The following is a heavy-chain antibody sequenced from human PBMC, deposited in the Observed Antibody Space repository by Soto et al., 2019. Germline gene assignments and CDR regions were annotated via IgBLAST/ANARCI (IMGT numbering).Heavy chain of an antibody. D-gene: IGHD1-26*01. V-gene: IGHV1-18*01. CDR1: GYTFTSYG. Sequence: ASVKVSCKASGYTFTSYGISGVRQAPGQGLEWMGWISAYNGNTNYAQKLQGRVTMTTDTSTSTAYMELRSLRSDDTAVYYCARWEVGATRFDYWGQGTLVTVSS. CDR2: ISAYNGNT. J-gene: IGHJ4*02. CDR3: ARWEVGATRFDY.